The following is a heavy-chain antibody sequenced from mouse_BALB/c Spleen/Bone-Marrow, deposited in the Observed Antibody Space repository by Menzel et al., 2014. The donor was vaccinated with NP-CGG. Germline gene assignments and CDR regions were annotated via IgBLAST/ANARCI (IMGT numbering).Heavy chain of an antibody. V-gene: IGHV1S137*01. Sequence: VKLMESGPELVRPGVSVKISCKGSGYTFTDYPMHWVKQSHAKSLEWIGVISIYSGNTNYNQNFKGKAKMTVDKPSSTVYMELARLTSEDSAIYHCARGFLGYFDYWGQGTTLTVSS. CDR1: GYTFTDYP. CDR2: ISIYSGNT. J-gene: IGHJ2*01. CDR3: ARGFLGYFDY.